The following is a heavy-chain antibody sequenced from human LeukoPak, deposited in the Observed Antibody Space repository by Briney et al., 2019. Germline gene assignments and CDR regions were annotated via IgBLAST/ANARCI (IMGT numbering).Heavy chain of an antibody. CDR1: GFTFSSYA. D-gene: IGHD6-6*01. J-gene: IGHJ4*02. CDR2: ISGNGGST. V-gene: IGHV3-64D*09. Sequence: GGSLRLSCSASGFTFSSYAMRWVRQAPGKGLEYDSGISGNGGSTNYEDSVKGRFTISRDNSKNTLYLQMSSLRAEDTAVYYCVRGHSSSSNYFDYWGQGSLVTVSS. CDR3: VRGHSSSSNYFDY.